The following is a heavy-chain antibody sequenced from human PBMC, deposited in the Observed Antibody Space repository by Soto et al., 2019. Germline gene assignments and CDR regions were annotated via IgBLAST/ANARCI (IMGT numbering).Heavy chain of an antibody. V-gene: IGHV3-74*01. CDR1: GFTFSTYS. D-gene: IGHD2-15*01. Sequence: EVQLVESGGGLVQPGGSLRLSCAASGFTFSTYSMHWIRQVPGKVLEWVSRINSDASHTDDADSVKGRFTISRDNAKKTLQWAMNRLRAEETAVYYCVSSGHCTTPCCSGNWLDRWGQGTLVTASS. CDR3: VSSGHCTTPCCSGNWLDR. CDR2: INSDASHT. J-gene: IGHJ5*02.